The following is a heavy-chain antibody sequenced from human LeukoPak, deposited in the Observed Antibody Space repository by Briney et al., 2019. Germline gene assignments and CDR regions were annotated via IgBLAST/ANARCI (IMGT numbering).Heavy chain of an antibody. CDR3: AREYSSSWYNWFDP. J-gene: IGHJ5*02. V-gene: IGHV3-30-3*01. CDR2: ISYDGSNT. D-gene: IGHD6-13*01. Sequence: GGSLRLSCAASGFTFSSYAMHWVRQAPGKGLEWVAVISYDGSNTYYADSVKGRFTISRDNSKNTLDLQMNSLRAEDTAVYYCAREYSSSWYNWFDPWGQGTLVTVSS. CDR1: GFTFSSYA.